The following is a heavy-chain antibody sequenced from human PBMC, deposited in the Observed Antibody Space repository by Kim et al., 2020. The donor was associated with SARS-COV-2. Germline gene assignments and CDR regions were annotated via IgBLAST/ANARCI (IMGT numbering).Heavy chain of an antibody. CDR2: IWYDGSNK. Sequence: GGSLRLSCAASGFTFSSYGMHWVRQAPGKGLEWVAVIWYDGSNKYYADSVKGRFTISRDNSKNTLYLQMNSLRAEDTAVYYCARDGELLWFGELSYFDYWGQGTLVTVSS. CDR1: GFTFSSYG. D-gene: IGHD3-10*01. J-gene: IGHJ4*02. V-gene: IGHV3-33*01. CDR3: ARDGELLWFGELSYFDY.